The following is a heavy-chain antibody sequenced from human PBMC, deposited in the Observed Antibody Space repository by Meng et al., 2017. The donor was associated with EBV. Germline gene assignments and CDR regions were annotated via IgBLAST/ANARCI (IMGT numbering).Heavy chain of an antibody. D-gene: IGHD3-10*01. CDR2: LIPMSGAP. J-gene: IGHJ4*02. Sequence: QVHVELLGAKVKRPGSSVECSCKTSGGPFRSDAVSWVRQGPGQGLEWLGGLIPMSGAPHYAQKFQDRVTITADEYTRTHYMELSSLRSDDTAMYYCASESGRGFTPDFWGQGTLVTVSS. CDR1: GGPFRSDA. V-gene: IGHV1-69*01. CDR3: ASESGRGFTPDF.